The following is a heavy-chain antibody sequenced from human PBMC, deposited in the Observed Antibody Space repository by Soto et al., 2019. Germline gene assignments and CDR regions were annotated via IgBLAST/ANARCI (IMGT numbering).Heavy chain of an antibody. Sequence: PGESLKISCKGPGYSFTSCWIGWVRQMPGKGLEWMGIIYPGDSDTRYSPSFQGQVTISADKSISTAYLQWSSLKASDTAMYYCARHSGYYDSSGYYYYYYYGMDVWGQGTTVTVSS. CDR1: GYSFTSCW. D-gene: IGHD3-22*01. J-gene: IGHJ6*02. V-gene: IGHV5-51*01. CDR3: ARHSGYYDSSGYYYYYYYGMDV. CDR2: IYPGDSDT.